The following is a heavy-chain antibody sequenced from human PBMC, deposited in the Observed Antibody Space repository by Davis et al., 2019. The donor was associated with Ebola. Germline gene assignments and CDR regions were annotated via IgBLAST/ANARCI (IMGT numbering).Heavy chain of an antibody. J-gene: IGHJ4*02. CDR1: GFTFSNYG. CDR2: IWYDGSKK. D-gene: IGHD1-26*01. V-gene: IGHV3-33*06. CDR3: AKPMYSGSYGRRSYFDY. Sequence: GESLKISCAASGFTFSNYGLHWLRQAPGKGVEWVGVIWYDGSKKYYTESVKGRFTISRDNSNNTLYLQMNSLRAEDTAVYYCAKPMYSGSYGRRSYFDYWGQGTLVTVSS.